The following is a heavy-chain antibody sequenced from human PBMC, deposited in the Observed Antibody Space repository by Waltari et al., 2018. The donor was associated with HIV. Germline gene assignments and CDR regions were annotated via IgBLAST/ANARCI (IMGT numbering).Heavy chain of an antibody. J-gene: IGHJ4*02. CDR2: INDRGTA. Sequence: QVHLQQWGAGLLKPSETLSLTCAAYGGSIGGYFWIWVRQPPGRGLEWIGEINDRGTANYNPSLKSRVSMSVNTSKNQFSLSLTSVTAADTALYYCARVEMASITYFDFWGQGTLVTVSS. CDR1: GGSIGGYF. CDR3: ARVEMASITYFDF. V-gene: IGHV4-34*02. D-gene: IGHD5-12*01.